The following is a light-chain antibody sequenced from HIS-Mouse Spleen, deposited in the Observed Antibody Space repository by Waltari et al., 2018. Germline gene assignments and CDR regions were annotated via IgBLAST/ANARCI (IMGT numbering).Light chain of an antibody. CDR1: QGIIRA. V-gene: IGKV1-13*02. Sequence: AIQLTQPPSSLSASVGDRVTITFRASQGIIRAIAWYQQKQGKAPKLLIFDGSSLESGVPSRISGSESGTDFTLTSSSLQPEDFATYYCQQFNSYPALTFGGGTKVEIK. CDR3: QQFNSYPALT. J-gene: IGKJ4*02. CDR2: DGS.